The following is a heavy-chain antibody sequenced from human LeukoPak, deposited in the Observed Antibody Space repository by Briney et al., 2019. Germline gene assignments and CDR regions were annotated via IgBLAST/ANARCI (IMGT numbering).Heavy chain of an antibody. D-gene: IGHD2-15*01. CDR3: AKPFGYCSGGSCYPDDPSDY. J-gene: IGHJ4*02. CDR2: IWYDGSNK. Sequence: GGSLRLSCAASGFTFSSYGMHWVRQAPGKGLEWVAFIWYDGSNKYYADSVKGRFTISRDNSKNTLYLQMNSLRAEDTAVYYCAKPFGYCSGGSCYPDDPSDYWGQGTLVTVSS. V-gene: IGHV3-30*02. CDR1: GFTFSSYG.